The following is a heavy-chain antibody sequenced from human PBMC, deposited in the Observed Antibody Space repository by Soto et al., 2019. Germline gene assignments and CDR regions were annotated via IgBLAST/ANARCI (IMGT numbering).Heavy chain of an antibody. CDR1: GFPFSRYW. CDR2: INQEEREK. J-gene: IGHJ6*02. CDR3: ARDGGGYSSSWYPITYRRYYYYGMDV. V-gene: IGHV3-7*01. D-gene: IGHD6-13*01. Sequence: GGSLSLPCAPSGFPFSRYWMSWVPQAPGKGLERVANINQEEREKYNVDSVKGRFTISRDNARNSLYLQMNSLSAEGTAVNYGARDGGGYSSSWYPITYRRYYYYGMDVWGQGTTVTVSS.